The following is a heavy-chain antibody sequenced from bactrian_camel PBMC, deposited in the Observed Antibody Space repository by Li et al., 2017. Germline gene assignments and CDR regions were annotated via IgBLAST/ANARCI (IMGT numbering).Heavy chain of an antibody. D-gene: IGHD2*01. CDR3: AAGIMWCGLAQSEYDY. Sequence: HVQLVESGGGSVQAGGSLRLSCAVSGFPYSRYCMAWFRQVPGKEREGVARIDTVGGSTVYADSVKGRFTISQANAKNTVTLQMNFLVPEDTAMYYCAAGIMWCGLAQSEYDYWGQGTQVTVS. CDR1: GFPYSRYC. CDR2: IDTVGGST. V-gene: IGHV3S1*01. J-gene: IGHJ4*01.